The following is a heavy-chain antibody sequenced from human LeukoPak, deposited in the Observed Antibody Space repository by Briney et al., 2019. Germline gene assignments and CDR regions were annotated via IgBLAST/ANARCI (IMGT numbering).Heavy chain of an antibody. CDR2: ISASSTTI. CDR3: ARGLSSVNDAFDI. Sequence: GGSLRLSCAASGFTFSSYSMNWVRQAPGKGLEWVSYISASSTTIYYIDSVKGRFTISRDNAKSSLYLQMNSLRAEDTAVYYCARGLSSVNDAFDIWGQGTMVTVSS. J-gene: IGHJ3*02. V-gene: IGHV3-48*01. CDR1: GFTFSSYS. D-gene: IGHD3-10*01.